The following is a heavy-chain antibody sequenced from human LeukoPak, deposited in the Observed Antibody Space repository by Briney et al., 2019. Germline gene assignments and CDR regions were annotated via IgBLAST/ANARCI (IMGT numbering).Heavy chain of an antibody. D-gene: IGHD3-16*02. CDR3: AREQYDYVWGSYRSHWYFDL. Sequence: PSETLSLTCAVYGGSFSGYYWSWIRQPPGKGLEWIGEINHSGSTNCNPSLKSRVTISVDTSKNQFSLKLSSVTAADTAVYYCAREQYDYVWGSYRSHWYFDLWGRGTLVTVSS. CDR2: INHSGST. V-gene: IGHV4-34*01. CDR1: GGSFSGYY. J-gene: IGHJ2*01.